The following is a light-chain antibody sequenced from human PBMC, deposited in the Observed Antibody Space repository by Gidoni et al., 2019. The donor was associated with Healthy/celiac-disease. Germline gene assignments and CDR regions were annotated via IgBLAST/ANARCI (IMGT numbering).Light chain of an antibody. CDR2: GAS. V-gene: IGKV3-15*01. CDR1: QSVSSN. CDR3: QQYNNWPPGWT. J-gene: IGKJ1*01. Sequence: EIVMTQSPAPLSVSPGERATLSGRASQSVSSNLAWYQQKPGQAPRLLIYGASTRATGIPARFSGSGSGTEFTLTISSLQSEDFAVYYCQQYNNWPPGWTFGQGTKVEIK.